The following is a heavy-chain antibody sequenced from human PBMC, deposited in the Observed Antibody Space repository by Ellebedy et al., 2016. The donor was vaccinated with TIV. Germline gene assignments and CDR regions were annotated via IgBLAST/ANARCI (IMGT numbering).Heavy chain of an antibody. J-gene: IGHJ6*02. CDR2: INHSGST. D-gene: IGHD4-17*01. Sequence: SETLSLXCAVYGGSFSGYYWSWIRQPPGKGLEWIGEINHSGSTNYNPSLKSRVTISVDTSKNQFSLKLSSVTAADTAVYYCARGYGDYYPKNLYYYYGMDVWGQGTTVTVSS. V-gene: IGHV4-34*01. CDR1: GGSFSGYY. CDR3: ARGYGDYYPKNLYYYYGMDV.